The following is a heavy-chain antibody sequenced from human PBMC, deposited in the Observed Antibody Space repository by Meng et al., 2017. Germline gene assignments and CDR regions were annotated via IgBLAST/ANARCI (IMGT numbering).Heavy chain of an antibody. Sequence: VQLVQSGAYVKKPGSSVKVSCKASGGAVGSYAISWVGQAPGQGLEWMGGIIPIFGTANYGQKFQGRVTITTDESTSTAYMELSSLGSEDTAVYYCARGTMVRGVINAFDIWGQGTMVTVSS. CDR1: GGAVGSYA. CDR3: ARGTMVRGVINAFDI. V-gene: IGHV1-69*05. D-gene: IGHD3-10*01. CDR2: IIPIFGTA. J-gene: IGHJ3*02.